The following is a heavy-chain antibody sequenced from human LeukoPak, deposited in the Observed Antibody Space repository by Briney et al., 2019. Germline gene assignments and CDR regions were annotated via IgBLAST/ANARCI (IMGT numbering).Heavy chain of an antibody. J-gene: IGHJ6*03. Sequence: SETLSLTCTVSGGSISSSSYYWGWIRQLPGKGLEWIGRIYYSGSTYYNPSLKSRVTISVDTSKNQFSLKLSSVTAADTAVYYCARLPQGNWNYVGYYYYMDVWGKGTTVTVSS. CDR1: GGSISSSSYY. CDR3: ARLPQGNWNYVGYYYYMDV. D-gene: IGHD1-7*01. CDR2: IYYSGST. V-gene: IGHV4-39*01.